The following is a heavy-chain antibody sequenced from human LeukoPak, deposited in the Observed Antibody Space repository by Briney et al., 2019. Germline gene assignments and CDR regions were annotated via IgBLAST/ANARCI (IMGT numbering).Heavy chain of an antibody. CDR3: ARGAIGWYYFDY. D-gene: IGHD6-19*01. J-gene: IGHJ4*02. V-gene: IGHV4-34*01. Sequence: SETLSLTCAVYGGSFSGYYWSWIRQPPGKGLEWIEEINHSGSTNYNPSLKSRVTISVDTSKNQFSLKLSSVTAADTAVYYCARGAIGWYYFDYWGQGTLVTVSS. CDR1: GGSFSGYY. CDR2: INHSGST.